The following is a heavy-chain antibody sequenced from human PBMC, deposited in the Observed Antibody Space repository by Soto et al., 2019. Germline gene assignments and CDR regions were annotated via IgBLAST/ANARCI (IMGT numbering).Heavy chain of an antibody. CDR1: GFTFDDYT. D-gene: IGHD3-10*01. V-gene: IGHV3-43*01. J-gene: IGHJ6*02. CDR2: ISWDGGST. Sequence: GGSLRLSCAASGFTFDDYTMHWVRQAPGKGLEWVSLISWDGGSTYYADSVKGRFTISRDNSKNSLYLQMNSLRTEDTALYYCAKSMVRGVIIMFLDYYGMDVWAKGPRSPSP. CDR3: AKSMVRGVIIMFLDYYGMDV.